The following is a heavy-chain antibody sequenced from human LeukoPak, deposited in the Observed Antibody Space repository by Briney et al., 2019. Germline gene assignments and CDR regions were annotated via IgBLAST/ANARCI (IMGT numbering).Heavy chain of an antibody. D-gene: IGHD6-19*01. V-gene: IGHV3-66*02. Sequence: GGSLRLSCAASGFTVSSNYMSWVRQAPGKGLEWVSVINSGGSTYYADSVKGRFTISRDNSKNTLYLQMNSLRAEDTAVYYCARTYSSGCLTSWGQGTLVTVSS. CDR1: GFTVSSNY. J-gene: IGHJ5*02. CDR3: ARTYSSGCLTS. CDR2: INSGGST.